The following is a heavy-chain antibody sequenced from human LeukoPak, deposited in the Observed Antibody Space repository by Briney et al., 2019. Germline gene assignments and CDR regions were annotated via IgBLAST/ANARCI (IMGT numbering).Heavy chain of an antibody. D-gene: IGHD6-13*01. J-gene: IGHJ4*02. CDR2: INSDGSST. Sequence: GGSLRLSCEASGFTFSSHWMHWVRQAPGKGLVWVSRINSDGSSTSYADSVKGRFTISRDNAKNTVYLQMNSLRAEGSAEYYCARALASGATYWGQGTLCTVSS. CDR1: GFTFSSHW. V-gene: IGHV3-74*01. CDR3: ARALASGATY.